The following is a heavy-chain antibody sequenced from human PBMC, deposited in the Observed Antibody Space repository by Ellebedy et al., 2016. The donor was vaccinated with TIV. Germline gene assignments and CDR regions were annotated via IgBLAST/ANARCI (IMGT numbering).Heavy chain of an antibody. CDR1: GGTFSSYA. Sequence: ASVKVSCKASGGTFSSYAISWVRQAPGQGLEWMGGIIPIFGTANYAQKFQGRVTITADESTSTAYMELSSLRSEDTAVYYCASPSDYGSGSYYSIDYWGQGTLVTVSS. CDR2: IIPIFGTA. D-gene: IGHD3-10*01. V-gene: IGHV1-69*13. J-gene: IGHJ4*02. CDR3: ASPSDYGSGSYYSIDY.